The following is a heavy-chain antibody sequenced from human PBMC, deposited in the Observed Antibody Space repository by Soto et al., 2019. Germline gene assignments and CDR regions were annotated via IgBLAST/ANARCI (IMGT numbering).Heavy chain of an antibody. Sequence: QVQLQESGPGLVKPSETLSLTCTVSGGSISSYYWSWIRQPPGKGLEWIGDSYYTGSTNYNPSLKSRVTISVDTSKNQFSLQLSSVTAADTAVYSCANFNWYFDLWGRVTLGTVSS. CDR1: GGSISSYY. CDR2: SYYTGST. J-gene: IGHJ2*01. V-gene: IGHV4-59*01. CDR3: ANFNWYFDL.